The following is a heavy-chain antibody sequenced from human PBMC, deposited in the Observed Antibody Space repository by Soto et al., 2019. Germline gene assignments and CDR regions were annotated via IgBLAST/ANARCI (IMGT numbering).Heavy chain of an antibody. CDR2: IYYSGST. J-gene: IGHJ5*02. D-gene: IGHD3-16*01. V-gene: IGHV4-59*01. CDR3: ARDPPNYDYIWGSPNNWFDP. CDR1: GGSISSYY. Sequence: PSETLSLTCTVSGGSISSYYWSWIRQPPGKGLEWIGYIYYSGSTNYNPSLKSRVTISVDTSKNQFSLKLSSVTAADTAVYYCARDPPNYDYIWGSPNNWFDPWGQGTLVTVSS.